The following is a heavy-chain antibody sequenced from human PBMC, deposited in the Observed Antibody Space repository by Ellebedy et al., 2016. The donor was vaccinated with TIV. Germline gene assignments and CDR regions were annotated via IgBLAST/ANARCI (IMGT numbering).Heavy chain of an antibody. V-gene: IGHV4-59*08. Sequence: SETLSLXXTVSGGSMNSYYWSWIRQPPGKGLEWIGYIYYSGSTNYNPSLESRVTISVDTSKNQFSLKLSSVTAADTAVYYCARLAAGGSPTLWLDPWGQGTLVTVSS. D-gene: IGHD1-1*01. CDR2: IYYSGST. CDR3: ARLAAGGSPTLWLDP. J-gene: IGHJ5*02. CDR1: GGSMNSYY.